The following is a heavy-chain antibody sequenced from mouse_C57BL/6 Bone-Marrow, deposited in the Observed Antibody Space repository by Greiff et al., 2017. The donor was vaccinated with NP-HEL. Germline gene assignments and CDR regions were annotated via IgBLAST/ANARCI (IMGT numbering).Heavy chain of an antibody. CDR3: ARGTTDPYFDY. CDR1: GYTFTSYW. J-gene: IGHJ2*01. V-gene: IGHV1-74*01. CDR2: IHPSDSYT. Sequence: QVQLQQPGAELVKPGASVKVSCKASGYTFTSYWMHWVKQRPGQGLEWIGRIHPSDSYTNYNQKFKGKSTLTVDKSSSTAYMQLSSLTSEDSAVYYCARGTTDPYFDYWGQGTTLTVSS. D-gene: IGHD1-1*01.